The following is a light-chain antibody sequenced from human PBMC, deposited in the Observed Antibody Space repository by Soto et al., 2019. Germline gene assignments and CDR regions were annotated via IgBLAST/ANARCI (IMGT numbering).Light chain of an antibody. V-gene: IGKV3-15*01. CDR3: EHYNNSPT. CDR2: GAY. J-gene: IGKJ1*01. Sequence: MTLSPSTXSVKIKERAPSPCRASQSVSRNLAWYKQKPGKXPXXXIYGAYNRATGISARFSGSGYGTELTLTSRSLQYEDSTAYYCEHYNNSPTFGDGTKVDI. CDR1: QSVSRN.